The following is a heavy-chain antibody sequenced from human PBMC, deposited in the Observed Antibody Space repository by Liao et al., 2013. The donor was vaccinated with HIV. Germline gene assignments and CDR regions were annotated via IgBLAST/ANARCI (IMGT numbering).Heavy chain of an antibody. D-gene: IGHD1-1*01. CDR1: GGSISSGSYY. V-gene: IGHV4-61*02. Sequence: QLQESGSRLVKPSQTLSLTCTVSGGSISSGSYYWSWIRQPAGKGLEWIGSIYTSGSTNYNPSLKSRVTISVDTSKNQFSLKLSSVTAADTAVYYCGTSNYERGGWNGYFDLWGRGTLVTVSS. CDR2: IYTSGST. CDR3: GTSNYERGGWNGYFDL. J-gene: IGHJ2*01.